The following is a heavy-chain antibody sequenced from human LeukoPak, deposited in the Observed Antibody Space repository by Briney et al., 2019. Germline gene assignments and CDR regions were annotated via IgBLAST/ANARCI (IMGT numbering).Heavy chain of an antibody. CDR1: GFTFSSYS. J-gene: IGHJ4*02. CDR3: ARDHIPLWFGELSFPFDY. CDR2: ISSSSSYI. V-gene: IGHV3-21*01. Sequence: GGSLRLSCAASGFTFSSYSMNWVRQAPGKGLEWVSSISSSSSYIYYADSVKGRFTISRDNAKNSLYLQMNSLRAEDTAVYYCARDHIPLWFGELSFPFDYWGQGTLVTVSS. D-gene: IGHD3-10*01.